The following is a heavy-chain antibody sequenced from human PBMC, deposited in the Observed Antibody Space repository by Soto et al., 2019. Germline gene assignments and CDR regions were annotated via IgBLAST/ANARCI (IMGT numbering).Heavy chain of an antibody. D-gene: IGHD5-18*01. V-gene: IGHV4-59*01. Sequence: SETLSLTCAVYGGSFSGYYWSWIRQPPGKGLEWIGYIYYSGSTNYNPSLKSRVTISVDMSKNQFSLKLNSVTAADTAVYYCARGHNYGYSTFDYWGQGTLVTVSS. CDR3: ARGHNYGYSTFDY. CDR1: GGSFSGYY. J-gene: IGHJ4*02. CDR2: IYYSGST.